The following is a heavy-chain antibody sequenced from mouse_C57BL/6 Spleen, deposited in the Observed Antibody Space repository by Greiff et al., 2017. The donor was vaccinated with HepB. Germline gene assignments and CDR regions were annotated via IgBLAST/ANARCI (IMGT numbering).Heavy chain of an antibody. J-gene: IGHJ2*01. V-gene: IGHV1-52*01. D-gene: IGHD1-1*01. Sequence: QVQLKQPGAELVRPGSSVKLSCKASGYTFTSYWMHWVKQRPIQGLEWIGNIDPSDSETHYNQKFKDKATLTVDKSSSTAYMQLSSLTSEDSAVYYCARFITTSVYFDYWGQGTTLTVSS. CDR2: IDPSDSET. CDR3: ARFITTSVYFDY. CDR1: GYTFTSYW.